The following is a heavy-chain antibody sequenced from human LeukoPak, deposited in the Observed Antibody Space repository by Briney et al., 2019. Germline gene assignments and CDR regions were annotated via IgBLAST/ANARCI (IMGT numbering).Heavy chain of an antibody. CDR3: ARDAATSGTSWFDP. CDR2: INPKRGAT. V-gene: IGHV1-2*02. J-gene: IGHJ5*02. Sequence: GASVKVSCKASGYTFTDYYIHWVRQAPGQGLEWMGWINPKRGATKYAQKFQGRVTMTRDTAISTAYMELSSLTPDDTAVYSCARDAATSGTSWFDPWGQGTLVTVSS. CDR1: GYTFTDYY. D-gene: IGHD6-13*01.